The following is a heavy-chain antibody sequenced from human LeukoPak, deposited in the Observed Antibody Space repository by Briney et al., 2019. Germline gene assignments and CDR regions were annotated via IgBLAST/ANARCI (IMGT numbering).Heavy chain of an antibody. CDR2: IKSKTDGGTT. Sequence: PGGSLRLSCAASGFTFSNAWMSWVRQAPGKGLEWVGRIKSKTDGGTTDYAAPVKGRFTISRDDSKNTLYLQMNSLKTEDTAMYYCTKITMVRGAPTTLGYWGQGTLVTVSS. CDR3: TKITMVRGAPTTLGY. D-gene: IGHD3-10*01. V-gene: IGHV3-15*01. J-gene: IGHJ4*02. CDR1: GFTFSNAW.